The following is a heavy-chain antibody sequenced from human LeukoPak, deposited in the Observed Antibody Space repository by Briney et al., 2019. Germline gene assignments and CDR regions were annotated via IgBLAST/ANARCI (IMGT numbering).Heavy chain of an antibody. V-gene: IGHV3-23*01. CDR1: GFTLSIYA. CDR3: AKSRSRGFYYDSSGPLDY. Sequence: GGSLRLSCAASGFTLSIYAMSWVRQAPGKGLGWVSAISGIGGSTYYADSVKGRFTISRDNSKNTLYLQMNSLRAEDTAVYYCAKSRSRGFYYDSSGPLDYWGQGTLVTVSS. D-gene: IGHD3-22*01. CDR2: ISGIGGST. J-gene: IGHJ4*02.